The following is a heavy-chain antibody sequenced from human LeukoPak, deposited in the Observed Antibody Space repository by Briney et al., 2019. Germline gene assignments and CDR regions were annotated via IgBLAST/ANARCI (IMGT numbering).Heavy chain of an antibody. CDR3: ARHGGGYCRSASCYLFDP. D-gene: IGHD2-2*01. V-gene: IGHV5-51*01. J-gene: IGHJ5*02. CDR1: GSIFTSYW. CDR2: IYPGDSDT. Sequence: GASLQISCKGSGSIFTSYWIGWVRPLPGKGLEWMGIIYPGDSDTRYSPSFQGQVTISADKSISTSYLKWSSLKASDTAMYYCARHGGGYCRSASCYLFDPWGQGTLVTVSS.